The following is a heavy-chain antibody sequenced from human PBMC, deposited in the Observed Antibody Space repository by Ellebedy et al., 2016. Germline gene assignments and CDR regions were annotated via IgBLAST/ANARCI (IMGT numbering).Heavy chain of an antibody. V-gene: IGHV5-10-1*01. CDR3: ARLRDIAMAGTGADVFDI. CDR2: IDPIDSYS. Sequence: GESLKISXKASGYSFTSYWIGWVRQMPGKGLEWLGRIDPIDSYSNFGPSFRGHVTFSADKSISTAYLQWNSLKASDSAIYYCARLRDIAMAGTGADVFDIWGQGTMVNVSS. D-gene: IGHD6-19*01. CDR1: GYSFTSYW. J-gene: IGHJ3*02.